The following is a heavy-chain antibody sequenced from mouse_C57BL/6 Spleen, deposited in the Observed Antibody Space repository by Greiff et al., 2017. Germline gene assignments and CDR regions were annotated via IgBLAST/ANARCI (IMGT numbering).Heavy chain of an antibody. D-gene: IGHD1-1*01. V-gene: IGHV1-82*01. CDR1: GYAFSSSW. J-gene: IGHJ2*01. Sequence: QVQLQQSGPELVKPGASVKISCKASGYAFSSSWMNWVKQRPGKGLEWIGRIYPGDGDTNYNGKFKGKATLTADKSSSTAYMQLSSLTSEDSAVYFCARSDYYGSGTVDYGGQGTPLTVSS. CDR3: ARSDYYGSGTVDY. CDR2: IYPGDGDT.